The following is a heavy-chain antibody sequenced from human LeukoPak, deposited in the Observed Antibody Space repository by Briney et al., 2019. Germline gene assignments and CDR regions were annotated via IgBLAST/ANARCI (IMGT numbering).Heavy chain of an antibody. CDR2: ISTDARTI. Sequence: GGSLRLSCAASGFTFSSNWMHWVRQAPGKGLVWVSHISTDARTITYADFVKGRFTISRDNAKNTVYLHMNSLRAEDTALYYCVRGQATAWGLDYWGQGTLVTVSS. D-gene: IGHD6-13*01. CDR3: VRGQATAWGLDY. J-gene: IGHJ4*02. CDR1: GFTFSSNW. V-gene: IGHV3-74*01.